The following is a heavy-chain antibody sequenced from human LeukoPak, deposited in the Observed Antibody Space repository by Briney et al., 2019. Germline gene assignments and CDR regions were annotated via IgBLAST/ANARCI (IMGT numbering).Heavy chain of an antibody. J-gene: IGHJ4*02. CDR2: IYSGGST. Sequence: GGSLRLSCAASGFTVSSNYMSWVRQAPGKGLEWVSVIYSGGSTYYADSVKGRFTISRDNSKSTLYLQMNSLRAEDTAVYYCAXHXLQXXYYFDYWGQGTLVTV. V-gene: IGHV3-66*01. CDR3: AXHXLQXXYYFDY. D-gene: IGHD3-10*01. CDR1: GFTVSSNY.